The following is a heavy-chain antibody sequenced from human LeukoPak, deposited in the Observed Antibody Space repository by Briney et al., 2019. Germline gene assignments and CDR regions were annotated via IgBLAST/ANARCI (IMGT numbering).Heavy chain of an antibody. CDR1: GGSFSGYY. Sequence: PSETLSLTCAVYGGSFSGYYWSWIRQPAGKGLEWIGRIYTSGSTNYNPSLKSRVTMSVDTSKNQFSLKLNSLTAADTAVYYCARKESSIELGGWFDPWGQGILVTVSS. J-gene: IGHJ5*02. CDR2: IYTSGST. V-gene: IGHV4-59*10. D-gene: IGHD2-2*01. CDR3: ARKESSIELGGWFDP.